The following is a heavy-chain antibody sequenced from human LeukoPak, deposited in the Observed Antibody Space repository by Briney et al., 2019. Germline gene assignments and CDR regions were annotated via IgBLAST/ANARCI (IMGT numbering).Heavy chain of an antibody. CDR1: GGTFSSYA. D-gene: IGHD3-10*01. Sequence: ASVTVSCTASGGTFSSYAISWVRQAPGQGLAWMGGIIPFFATVNYAQKFQGRVTITTDESTSTAYMELSSLRSEDTAVYYCARGTYYYDSGNYYNGAFDIWGQGTMVTVSS. CDR2: IIPFFATV. J-gene: IGHJ3*02. V-gene: IGHV1-69*05. CDR3: ARGTYYYDSGNYYNGAFDI.